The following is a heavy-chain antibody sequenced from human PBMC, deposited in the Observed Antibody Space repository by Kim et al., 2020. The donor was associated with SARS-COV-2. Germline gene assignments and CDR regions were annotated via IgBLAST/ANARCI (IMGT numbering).Heavy chain of an antibody. D-gene: IGHD2-15*01. V-gene: IGHV3-23*01. CDR3: AKALRGADMALDS. J-gene: IGHJ4*02. CDR2: IFGNGETT. Sequence: GGSLRLSCAASGFTFSSYAMSWVRQAPGKGLEWVSSIFGNGETTHYADSAKGRFTLSRDNSKNTLYMQMNTLRAEDTAIYYCAKALRGADMALDSWGQGTLVTVSS. CDR1: GFTFSSYA.